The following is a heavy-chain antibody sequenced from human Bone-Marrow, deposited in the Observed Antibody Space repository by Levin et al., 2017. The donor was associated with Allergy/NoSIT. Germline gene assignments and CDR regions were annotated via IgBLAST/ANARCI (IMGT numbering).Heavy chain of an antibody. V-gene: IGHV3-48*01. D-gene: IGHD3-22*01. CDR1: GFSFNYYN. J-gene: IGHJ4*02. CDR3: ARGDDTTGLYVDS. Sequence: GGSLRLSCAASGFSFNYYNMNWVRQAPGKGLEWVSYISSRSSTIQYADSVEGRFTISRDNGMDLLYLQMNSLTAEDTAVYFCARGDDTTGLYVDSWGQGTLVTVSS. CDR2: ISSRSSTI.